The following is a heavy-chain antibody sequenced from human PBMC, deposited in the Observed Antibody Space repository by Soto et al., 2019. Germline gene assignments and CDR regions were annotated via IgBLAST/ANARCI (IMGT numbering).Heavy chain of an antibody. CDR3: AKERATTTAFDY. CDR2: ITDNGGST. D-gene: IGHD4-17*01. Sequence: GGSLRLSCAASGFTFSRDGTAWFRQAPGKGLEGVSVITDNGGSTYYADSVKARFPISIKNTKNTLFLQVNSLRAEDTAGIYCAKERATTTAFDYWGQGDLVTVSS. J-gene: IGHJ4*02. CDR1: GFTFSRDG. V-gene: IGHV3-23*01.